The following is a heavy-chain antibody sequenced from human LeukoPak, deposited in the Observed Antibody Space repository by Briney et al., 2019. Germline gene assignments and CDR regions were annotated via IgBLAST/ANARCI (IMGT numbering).Heavy chain of an antibody. CDR1: GYTFTSYG. CDR2: ISAYNGNT. D-gene: IGHD2-15*01. Sequence: GASVKVSCKASGYTFTSYGVSWVRQAPGQSLEWLGWISAYNGNTYYAENFQARVTMTTDTSTSTAYMELRSLKSDDTAVYYCARDVLCSGNSCLRDAFDIWGQGTKVTVSS. CDR3: ARDVLCSGNSCLRDAFDI. V-gene: IGHV1-18*01. J-gene: IGHJ3*02.